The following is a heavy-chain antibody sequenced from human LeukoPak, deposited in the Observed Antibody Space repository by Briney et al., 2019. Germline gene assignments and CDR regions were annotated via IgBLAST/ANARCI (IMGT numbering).Heavy chain of an antibody. Sequence: SGGSLRLSCAASGFPFSSYAMHWVRQAPGKALEWVAVISYDGSNKYYADSVKGRFTISRDNSKNTLYLQMNSLRAEDTAVYCCARGGYSSGWSQGGLDYWGQGTLVTVSS. CDR2: ISYDGSNK. J-gene: IGHJ4*02. CDR3: ARGGYSSGWSQGGLDY. CDR1: GFPFSSYA. V-gene: IGHV3-30-3*01. D-gene: IGHD6-19*01.